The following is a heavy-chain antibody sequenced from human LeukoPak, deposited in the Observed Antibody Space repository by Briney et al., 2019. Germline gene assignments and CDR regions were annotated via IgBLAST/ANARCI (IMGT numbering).Heavy chain of an antibody. CDR2: IYSGGST. D-gene: IGHD6-6*01. Sequence: SETLSLTCTVSGGPFTTHYWNWFRQPAGKGLEWIGRIYSGGSTNYKSSLKSRVIMSIDTSKRQLSLKLSSVTAADTAIYYCARDIGLDYSSSSFASDIWGPGTLVIVSS. CDR3: ARDIGLDYSSSSFASDI. J-gene: IGHJ3*02. V-gene: IGHV4-4*07. CDR1: GGPFTTHY.